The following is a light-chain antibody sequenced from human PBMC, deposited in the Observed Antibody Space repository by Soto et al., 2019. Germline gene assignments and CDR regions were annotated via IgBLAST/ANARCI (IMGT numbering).Light chain of an antibody. Sequence: QSALTQPASVSGSPGQSITISCTGTSDDIGHYDYVSWYQQHPGKAPKLIIYEVNNRHGFSNRFSGSKSGDTASLTISGLQAEDEAEYDGSSYTSRSSTTLMGVGGGTKLTVL. CDR2: EVN. CDR3: SSYTSRSSTTLMG. V-gene: IGLV2-14*01. CDR1: SDDIGHYDY. J-gene: IGLJ2*01.